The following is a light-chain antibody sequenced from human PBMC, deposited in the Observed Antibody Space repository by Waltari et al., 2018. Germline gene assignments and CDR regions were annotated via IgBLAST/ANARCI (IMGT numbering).Light chain of an antibody. CDR1: QNISSY. V-gene: IGKV3-11*01. CDR2: DTS. CDR3: LQRSNWPLT. Sequence: EIVLTQSPATLSLSPGERVTLSCRASQNISSYLAWYQQKPGQAPRLLIYDTSRRATGIPARFSGSGSGTDFTLTISSLEPEDFAVYSCLQRSNWPLTFGGGTKVDIK. J-gene: IGKJ4*01.